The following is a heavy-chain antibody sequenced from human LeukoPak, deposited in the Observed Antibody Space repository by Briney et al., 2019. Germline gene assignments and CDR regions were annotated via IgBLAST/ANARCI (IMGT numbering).Heavy chain of an antibody. CDR1: GFTFSSYS. J-gene: IGHJ4*02. Sequence: GGSLRLSCAASGFTFSSYSMNWVRQAPGKGLEWVSYISSSSTIYYADSVKGRFTISRDNSKNTLFLLMNSLRAEDTAVYYCARGLVSGSQRGYFDYWGQGTLVTVSS. V-gene: IGHV3-48*01. CDR3: ARGLVSGSQRGYFDY. CDR2: ISSSSTI. D-gene: IGHD1-26*01.